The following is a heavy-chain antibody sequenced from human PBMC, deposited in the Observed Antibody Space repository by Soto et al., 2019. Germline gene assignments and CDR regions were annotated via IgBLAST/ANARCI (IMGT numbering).Heavy chain of an antibody. CDR3: ASMSKGSLGTVGADY. CDR2: IISIFGTA. J-gene: IGHJ4*02. CDR1: GGTFSSYA. V-gene: IGHV1-69*06. D-gene: IGHD7-27*01. Sequence: QVQLVQSGAEVKKPGSSVKVSCKASGGTFSSYAISWVRQAPGQGLEWMGGIISIFGTANYAQKFQGRVTSTADKSTSTAYMELSSLRSEDTAVYYCASMSKGSLGTVGADYWGQGTLVTVSS.